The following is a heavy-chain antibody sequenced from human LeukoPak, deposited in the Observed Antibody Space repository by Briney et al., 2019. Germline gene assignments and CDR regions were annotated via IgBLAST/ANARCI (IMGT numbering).Heavy chain of an antibody. CDR3: ASPLFRGFGEYPPFFDY. CDR2: IYYSGST. Sequence: PSETLSLTCTVSGGSISSSSYYWGWIRQPPGKGLEWIGSIYYSGSTYYNPSLKSRVTISVDTSKNQFSLKLSSVTAANTAVYYGASPLFRGFGEYPPFFDYWAREPWSPSPQ. J-gene: IGHJ4*02. CDR1: GGSISSSSYY. V-gene: IGHV4-39*01. D-gene: IGHD3-10*01.